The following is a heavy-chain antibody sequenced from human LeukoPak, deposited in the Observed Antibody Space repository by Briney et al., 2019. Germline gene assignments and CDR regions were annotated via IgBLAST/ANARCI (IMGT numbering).Heavy chain of an antibody. J-gene: IGHJ3*02. D-gene: IGHD3-22*01. V-gene: IGHV3-21*01. CDR3: ARHIGAYYDSSGYYQMVAFDI. CDR2: ISSSSSYI. Sequence: PGGSLRLSCAASGFTFSSYSMNWVRQAPGKGLEWVSSISSSSSYIYYADSVKGRFTISRDNAKNSLYLQMNSLRAEDTAVYYCARHIGAYYDSSGYYQMVAFDIWGQGTMVTVSS. CDR1: GFTFSSYS.